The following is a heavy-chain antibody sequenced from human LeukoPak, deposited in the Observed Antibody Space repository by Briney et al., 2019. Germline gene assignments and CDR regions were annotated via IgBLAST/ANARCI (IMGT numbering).Heavy chain of an antibody. D-gene: IGHD6-13*01. CDR3: ATDTRSHFDY. CDR2: FDPEDGET. J-gene: IGHJ4*02. V-gene: IGHV1-24*01. CDR1: GYTLTELS. Sequence: APVKVSCKVSGYTLTELSMHWVRQAPGKGLEWMGGFDPEDGETIYAQKFQGRVTTTEDTPTDTAYMELSSLRSEDTAVYYCATDTRSHFDYWGQGTLVTVSS.